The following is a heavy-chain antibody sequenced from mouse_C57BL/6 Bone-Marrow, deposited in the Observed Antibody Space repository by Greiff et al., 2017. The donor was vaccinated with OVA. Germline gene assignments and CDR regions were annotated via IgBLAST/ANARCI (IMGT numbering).Heavy chain of an antibody. Sequence: EVKLMESGGGLVKPGGSLTLSCAASGFTFSSYAMSWVRQTPEKRLEWVATISAGGGYTYYPDNVKGRFTISRDHAKNTLYLQMSHLKSEDTAMYYCARVDYDWFAYWGQGTLVTVSA. CDR1: GFTFSSYA. D-gene: IGHD2-4*01. J-gene: IGHJ3*01. V-gene: IGHV5-4*03. CDR2: ISAGGGYT. CDR3: ARVDYDWFAY.